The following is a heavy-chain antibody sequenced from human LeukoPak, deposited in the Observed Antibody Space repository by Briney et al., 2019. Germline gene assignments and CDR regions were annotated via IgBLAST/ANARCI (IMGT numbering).Heavy chain of an antibody. D-gene: IGHD3-16*01. CDR2: IPSSGPVT. Sequence: PGGSLRLSCAASGFIFSSYAMHWVRQAPGKGLEWVSGIPSSGPVTYYADSVKGRFTISRDNSKNTLYLQMNSLTAEDTGVYYCANRVAQHDSWGQGTLVTVSS. CDR3: ANRVAQHDS. V-gene: IGHV3-23*01. CDR1: GFIFSSYA. J-gene: IGHJ5*02.